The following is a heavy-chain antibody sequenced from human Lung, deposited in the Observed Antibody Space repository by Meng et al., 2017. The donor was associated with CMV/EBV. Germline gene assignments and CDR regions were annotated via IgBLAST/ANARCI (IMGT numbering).Heavy chain of an antibody. J-gene: IGHJ5*02. Sequence: ASVNVSCKSTGYTFTNYGVSWVRQAPGQGLEWMGWISAYDGDRNYARKFQGRVTMTTDTSTSTAYMELRSLRSDDTAVYYCARDLEYCGSSSCYEDCFDPWGQGTLVTVSS. D-gene: IGHD2-2*01. V-gene: IGHV1-18*01. CDR2: ISAYDGDR. CDR1: GYTFTNYG. CDR3: ARDLEYCGSSSCYEDCFDP.